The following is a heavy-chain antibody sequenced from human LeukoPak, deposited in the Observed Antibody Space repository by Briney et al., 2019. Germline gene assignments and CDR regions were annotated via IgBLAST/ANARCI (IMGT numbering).Heavy chain of an antibody. CDR2: IWYGGSNK. D-gene: IGHD3-10*01. Sequence: GGPLRLSCAASGFTFSSYGMHWVRQAPGKGLEWVAVIWYGGSNKYYADSVKGRFTISRDNSKNTVYLQMNNLRAEDTALYYCGRHAYGGSPPLSWGQGALVTVSS. V-gene: IGHV3-33*08. CDR3: GRHAYGGSPPLS. J-gene: IGHJ4*02. CDR1: GFTFSSYG.